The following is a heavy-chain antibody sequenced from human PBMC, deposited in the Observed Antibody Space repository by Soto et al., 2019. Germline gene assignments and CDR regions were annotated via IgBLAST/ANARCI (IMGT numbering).Heavy chain of an antibody. V-gene: IGHV4-30-4*01. CDR1: GGSISSGDYY. D-gene: IGHD3-22*01. Sequence: SETLSLTCTVSGGSISSGDYYWSWIRQPPGKGLEWIGYIYYSGSTYYNPSLKSRVTISVDTSKNQFSLKLSYVTDADTAVYYCARTYYDSSVLSDACDIWGQGTMVTVSS. CDR3: ARTYYDSSVLSDACDI. CDR2: IYYSGST. J-gene: IGHJ3*02.